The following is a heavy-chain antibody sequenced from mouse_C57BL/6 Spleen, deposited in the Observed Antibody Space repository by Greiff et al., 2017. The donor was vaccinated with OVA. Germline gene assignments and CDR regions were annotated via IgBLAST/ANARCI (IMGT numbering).Heavy chain of an antibody. V-gene: IGHV1-52*01. CDR2: IDPSDSET. D-gene: IGHD2-3*01. CDR1: GYTFTSYW. Sequence: QVHVKQSGAELVRPGSSVKLSCKASGYTFTSYWMHWVKQRPIQGLEWIGNIDPSDSETHYNQKFKDKATLTVDKSSSTAYMQLSSLTSEDSAVYYCARMYDGYSWYFDVWGTGTTVTVSS. J-gene: IGHJ1*03. CDR3: ARMYDGYSWYFDV.